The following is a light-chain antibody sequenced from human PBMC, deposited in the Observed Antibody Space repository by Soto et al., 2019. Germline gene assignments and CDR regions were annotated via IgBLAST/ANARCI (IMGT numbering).Light chain of an antibody. CDR2: GNS. CDR1: SSNIGAGYD. CDR3: QSYDSSLSGVV. Sequence: QSVLTQPPSVSGAPGQRVTISCTGSSSNIGAGYDVHWYQQLLGTAPKLLIYGNSNRPSGVPDRFYGSKSGTSASLAITGLQAEDEADYYCQSYDSSLSGVVFGGGTKLTFL. V-gene: IGLV1-40*01. J-gene: IGLJ2*01.